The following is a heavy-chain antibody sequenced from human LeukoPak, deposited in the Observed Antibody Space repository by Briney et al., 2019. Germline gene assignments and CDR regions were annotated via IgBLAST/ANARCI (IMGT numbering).Heavy chain of an antibody. D-gene: IGHD3-16*02. V-gene: IGHV1-2*02. CDR1: GYTFTGYY. CDR2: INPNSGGT. CDR3: ARLSLRGTVNDY. Sequence: ASVKVSCKASGYTFTGYYMHWVRQAPGQGLEWMGWINPNSGGTNYAQKFQGRVTMTRDTSISTAYMALSRLRSEDTAVYYCARLSLRGTVNDYWGQGTLVTVSS. J-gene: IGHJ4*02.